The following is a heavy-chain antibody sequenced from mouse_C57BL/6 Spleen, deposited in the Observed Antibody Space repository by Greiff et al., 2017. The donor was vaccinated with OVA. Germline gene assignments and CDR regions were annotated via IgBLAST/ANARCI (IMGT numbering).Heavy chain of an antibody. CDR1: GYAFSSSW. V-gene: IGHV1-82*01. CDR2: IYPGDGDT. Sequence: QVQLKESGPELVKPGASVKISCKASGYAFSSSWMNWVKQRPGKGLEWIGRIYPGDGDTNYNGKFKGKATLTADKSSSTAYMQLSSLTSEDSAVYFCARWETTGYFDYWGQGTTLTVSS. CDR3: ARWETTGYFDY. D-gene: IGHD2-12*01. J-gene: IGHJ2*01.